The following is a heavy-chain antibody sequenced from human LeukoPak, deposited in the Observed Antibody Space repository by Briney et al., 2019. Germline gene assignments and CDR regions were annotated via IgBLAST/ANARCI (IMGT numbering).Heavy chain of an antibody. D-gene: IGHD3-10*01. CDR1: GFTFSSYG. Sequence: GGSLRLSCAASGFTFSSYGMHWVRQAPGKGLEWVAFIRYDGSNKYYADSVKGRFTISRDNAKNSLYLQMNSLRAEDTAVYYCAKDAITMVRGVLGIWGQGTLVTVSS. CDR2: IRYDGSNK. V-gene: IGHV3-30*02. CDR3: AKDAITMVRGVLGI. J-gene: IGHJ4*02.